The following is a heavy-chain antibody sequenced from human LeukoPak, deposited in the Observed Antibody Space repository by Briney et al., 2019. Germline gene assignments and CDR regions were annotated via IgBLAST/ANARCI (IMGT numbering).Heavy chain of an antibody. CDR3: AKSRSGGGSCYNY. D-gene: IGHD2-15*01. CDR2: ITDSGGRA. Sequence: GGSLRLSCAASGLTFSSYAMSWVRQAPAKGLEWVSTITDSGGRAYYTDSVKGRFTISRDNSKNTLYLQMNSLRAEDTAVYYCAKSRSGGGSCYNYWGQGTLVTVSS. V-gene: IGHV3-23*01. CDR1: GLTFSSYA. J-gene: IGHJ4*02.